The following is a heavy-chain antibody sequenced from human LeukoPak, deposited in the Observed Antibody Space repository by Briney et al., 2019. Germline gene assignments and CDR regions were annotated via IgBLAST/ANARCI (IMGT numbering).Heavy chain of an antibody. J-gene: IGHJ6*02. D-gene: IGHD3-16*02. V-gene: IGHV4-30-4*08. Sequence: SQTLSLTCTVSGGSISSGDYYWSWIRQPPGKGLEWIGYIYYSGSTYYHPSLKSRVTISVDTSKNQFSLKLSSVTAADTAVYYCARARITDLRLGELSLIGGYYYYGMDVWGQGTTVTVSS. CDR1: GGSISSGDYY. CDR2: IYYSGST. CDR3: ARARITDLRLGELSLIGGYYYYGMDV.